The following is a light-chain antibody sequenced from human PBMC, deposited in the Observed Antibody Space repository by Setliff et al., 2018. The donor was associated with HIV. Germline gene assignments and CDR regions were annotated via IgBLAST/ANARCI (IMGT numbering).Light chain of an antibody. V-gene: IGLV2-11*01. CDR1: SSDVGAYNY. Sequence: LPQPRSVSGSPGQSVTISGAGSSSDVGAYNYVSWYQHHPGKAPKLMIYDVTKRPSGVPDRFSGSKSGNTASLTISGLQAEEEAYYYCCSYAGSYTYIFGTGTKGTVL. CDR2: DVT. CDR3: CSYAGSYTYI. J-gene: IGLJ1*01.